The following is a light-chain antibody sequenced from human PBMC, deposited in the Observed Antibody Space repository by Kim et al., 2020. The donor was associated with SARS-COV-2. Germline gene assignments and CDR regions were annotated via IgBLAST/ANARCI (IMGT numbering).Light chain of an antibody. J-gene: IGKJ2*01. V-gene: IGKV3-20*01. CDR2: GAS. Sequence: SPGERATLSCRASQSVSSSYLAWYQQKPGQAPRLLIYGASSRATGIPDRFSGSGSGTDFTLTISRLEPEDFAVYYCQQYGSSPRYTFGQGTKLE. CDR3: QQYGSSPRYT. CDR1: QSVSSSY.